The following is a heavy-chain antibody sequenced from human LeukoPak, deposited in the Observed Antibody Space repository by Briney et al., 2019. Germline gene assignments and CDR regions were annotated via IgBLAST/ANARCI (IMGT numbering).Heavy chain of an antibody. CDR2: LYSDGSST. J-gene: IGHJ4*02. CDR1: GFTFSSYW. Sequence: GGSLRLSCAASGFTFSSYWLHWVRQAPGKGLVWVARLYSDGSSTFYADSVKGRFTTSRDNAENTVYLQMNSLRAAETAVYYCAKITGGAGSQYDYCGEGTLVIVS. CDR3: AKITGGAGSQYDY. V-gene: IGHV3-74*01. D-gene: IGHD3-10*01.